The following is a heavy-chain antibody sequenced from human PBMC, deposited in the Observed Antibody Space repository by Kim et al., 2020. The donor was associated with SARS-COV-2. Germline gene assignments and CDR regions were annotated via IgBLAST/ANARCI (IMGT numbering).Heavy chain of an antibody. D-gene: IGHD3-3*01. CDR2: IYWDDDK. CDR1: GFSLSTSGVG. J-gene: IGHJ4*02. V-gene: IGHV2-5*02. CDR3: VHSLHHDFRTSYNFGHYFDY. Sequence: SGPTLVKPTQTLTLTCTFSGFSLSTSGVGVGWIRQPPGKPLEWLALIYWDDDKRYSPSLKNRLTITKDTSKNQVVLTVTNMDPVDTATYYCVHSLHHDFRTSYNFGHYFDYWGQGTLVTVSS.